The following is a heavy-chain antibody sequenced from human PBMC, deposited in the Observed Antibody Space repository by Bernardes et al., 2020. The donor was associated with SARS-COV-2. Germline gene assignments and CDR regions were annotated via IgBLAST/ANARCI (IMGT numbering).Heavy chain of an antibody. V-gene: IGHV3-23*01. CDR3: SKNAKYSSSSMEV. J-gene: IGHJ6*02. Sequence: VGSLRLSCVASGFTFSKNAMTWVRQVPGKGLEWVSAISAIGGSTYYAESVKGRFTISRDNSRNTLYLEMNSLRAEDTAVYYCSKNAKYSSSSMEVWGQGTTVTVS. CDR2: ISAIGGST. CDR1: GFTFSKNA. D-gene: IGHD6-6*01.